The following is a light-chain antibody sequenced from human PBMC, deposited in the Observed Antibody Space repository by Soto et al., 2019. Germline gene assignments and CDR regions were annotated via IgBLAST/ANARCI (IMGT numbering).Light chain of an antibody. V-gene: IGLV2-14*01. CDR1: SSDVGGYNY. CDR2: DVS. CDR3: SSYTSSITLVV. Sequence: QSALTQPASVSGSPGQSITISCTGTSSDVGGYNYVSWYQQHPGKAPKLMIHDVSNRPSGVSYRFSGSKSGNTASLTISGLQAEDEADYYCSSYTSSITLVVFGGGTKLTVL. J-gene: IGLJ2*01.